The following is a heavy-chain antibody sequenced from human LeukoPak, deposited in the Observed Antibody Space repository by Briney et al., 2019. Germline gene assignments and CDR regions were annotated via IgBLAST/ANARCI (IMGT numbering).Heavy chain of an antibody. CDR3: ARDLTASSYSSVLDY. V-gene: IGHV3-48*03. D-gene: IGHD6-19*01. Sequence: PGGSLRLSCAASGFTFSSYEMNWVRQAPGKGLEWVSYISSSGSTIYYADSVKGRFTISRDNAKNSLYLQMNSLRAEDTAVYYCARDLTASSYSSVLDYWGQGTLVTVSS. CDR1: GFTFSSYE. CDR2: ISSSGSTI. J-gene: IGHJ4*02.